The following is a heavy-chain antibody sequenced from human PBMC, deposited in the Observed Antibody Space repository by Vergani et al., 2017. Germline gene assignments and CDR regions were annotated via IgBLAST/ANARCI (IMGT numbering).Heavy chain of an antibody. V-gene: IGHV5-51*01. D-gene: IGHD6-19*01. CDR1: GYSFTNYW. CDR2: IYPGDSDT. Sequence: EVQLVQSGAEVKKPGESLKISCKGSGYSFTNYWIAWLRQMPGKGLEWLGIIYPGDSDTRYSPSFQGQVTISADKSISTADLQWSSLKASDTAMYYCARRRAVAGTDYFDYWGQGTLVTVSS. J-gene: IGHJ4*02. CDR3: ARRRAVAGTDYFDY.